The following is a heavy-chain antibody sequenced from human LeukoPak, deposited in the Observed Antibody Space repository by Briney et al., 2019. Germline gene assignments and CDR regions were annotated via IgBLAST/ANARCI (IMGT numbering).Heavy chain of an antibody. CDR1: GFTFSSYW. CDR2: INTDGRST. V-gene: IGHV3-74*01. CDR3: ARGYSNYGYAFDI. D-gene: IGHD4-11*01. J-gene: IGHJ3*02. Sequence: GGSLRLSCGASGFTFSSYWMHWVRQAPGKGLVWVSGINTDGRSTTYADSVKGRFTISRDNARNSLYLQMNSLRAEDTAVYYCARGYSNYGYAFDIWGQGTMVTVSS.